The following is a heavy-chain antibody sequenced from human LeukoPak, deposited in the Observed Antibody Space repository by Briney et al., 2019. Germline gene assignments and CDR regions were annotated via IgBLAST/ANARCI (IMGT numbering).Heavy chain of an antibody. D-gene: IGHD1-26*01. CDR3: ARDQAGAINY. CDR1: GGSISSYY. CDR2: IYYSGST. J-gene: IGHJ4*02. Sequence: PSETLSLTCTVSGGSISSYYWSWIRQPPGKGLEWIAYIYYSGSTNYNPSLKSRVTISVDTSKNQFSLKLSSVTAADTAVYYCARDQAGAINYWGQGTLVTVSS. V-gene: IGHV4-59*01.